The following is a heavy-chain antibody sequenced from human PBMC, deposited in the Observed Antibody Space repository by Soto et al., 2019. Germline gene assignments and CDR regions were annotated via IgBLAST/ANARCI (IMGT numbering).Heavy chain of an antibody. CDR2: INAGNGNT. V-gene: IGHV1-3*05. J-gene: IGHJ4*02. CDR3: ARSIVVVTALDY. D-gene: IGHD2-21*02. Sequence: QVQLVQSGAEEKKPGASVKVSCKASGYTFTSNAMHWVRQAPGQRLEWMGWINAGNGNTKYSQKFQGRFTITRDTSASTAYMELSSLRSEDTAVYDCARSIVVVTALDYWGPGTLVTVSS. CDR1: GYTFTSNA.